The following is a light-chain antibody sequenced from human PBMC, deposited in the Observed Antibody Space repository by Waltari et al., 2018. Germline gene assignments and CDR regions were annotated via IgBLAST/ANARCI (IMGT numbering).Light chain of an antibody. CDR3: QQRYSWPRT. CDR2: DAS. J-gene: IGKJ1*01. Sequence: EVVLTQPTDTLSLSPGERATLPCRASQNINTDLGWYQQRPGQAPMLLIFDASNSAAGIPFRCSGRGSGTDFTLIISTLEPEDSAVYYCQQRYSWPRTFGQGTKVEIK. CDR1: QNINTD. V-gene: IGKV3-11*01.